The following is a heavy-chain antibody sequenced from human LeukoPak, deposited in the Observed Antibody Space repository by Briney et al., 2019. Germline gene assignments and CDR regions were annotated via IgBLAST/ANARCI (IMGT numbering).Heavy chain of an antibody. CDR1: GGSISSSSYY. V-gene: IGHV4-39*01. Sequence: SETLSLTCTVSGGSISSSSYYWGWIRQPPGKGLEWIGGIYYSGSTYYNPSLKSRVTISVDTSKNQFSLKLSSVTAADTAVYYCARLVIATLDAFDIWGQGTMVTVSS. D-gene: IGHD3-22*01. J-gene: IGHJ3*02. CDR3: ARLVIATLDAFDI. CDR2: IYYSGST.